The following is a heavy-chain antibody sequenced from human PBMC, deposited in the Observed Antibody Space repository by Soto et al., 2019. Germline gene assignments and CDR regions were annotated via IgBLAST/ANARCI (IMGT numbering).Heavy chain of an antibody. CDR3: ARVSIAAAGTAPFDI. V-gene: IGHV4-4*07. Sequence: TLSLTCTVSGVSISSYYWSWIRQPAGKGLEWIGRIYTSGSTNYNPSLKSRVTMSVDTSKNQFSLKLSSVTAADTAVYYCARVSIAAAGTAPFDIWGQGTMVTVSS. CDR2: IYTSGST. J-gene: IGHJ3*02. CDR1: GVSISSYY. D-gene: IGHD6-13*01.